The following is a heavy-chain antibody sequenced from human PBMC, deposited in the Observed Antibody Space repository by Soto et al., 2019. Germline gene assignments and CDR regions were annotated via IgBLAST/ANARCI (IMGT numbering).Heavy chain of an antibody. D-gene: IGHD4-17*01. CDR2: TYYRSKWYN. CDR1: GDSVSSNSAA. V-gene: IGHV6-1*01. Sequence: PSQTLSLTCAISGDSVSSNSAAWNWIRQSPSRGLEWLGRTYYRSKWYNDYAVSVESRITINPDTSKNQFSLQLNSVTPEDTAVYYCAREHDYGDYAATYNWFDPWGQGTLVTVSS. J-gene: IGHJ5*02. CDR3: AREHDYGDYAATYNWFDP.